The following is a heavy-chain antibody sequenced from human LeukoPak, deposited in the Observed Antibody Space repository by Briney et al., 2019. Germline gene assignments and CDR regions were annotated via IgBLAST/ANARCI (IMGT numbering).Heavy chain of an antibody. V-gene: IGHV4-59*01. J-gene: IGHJ3*02. CDR3: AREGLLCGGDCYRDAFDI. D-gene: IGHD2-21*02. CDR1: GGSIRSDY. CDR2: IYYSGSF. Sequence: SETLSLTCTVSGGSIRSDYWSWIRQPPGKGLEWIGYIYYSGSFNYNPSLKSRVTISVDTSKNQFSLKLNSVTAADTAVYYCAREGLLCGGDCYRDAFDIWGQGTMVTVSS.